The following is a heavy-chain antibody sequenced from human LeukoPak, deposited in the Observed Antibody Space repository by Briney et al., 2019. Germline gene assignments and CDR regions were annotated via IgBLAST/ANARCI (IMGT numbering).Heavy chain of an antibody. CDR2: IIPIFGTA. V-gene: IGHV1-69*13. J-gene: IGHJ4*02. CDR1: GGTFSSYA. CDR3: ATLGYCSGGSCYSVFDY. Sequence: ASVKVSCKASGGTFSSYAISWVRQAPGQGLEWMGGIIPIFGTANYAQKFQGRVTITADESTSTAYMELSSLRSEDTAVYYCATLGYCSGGSCYSVFDYWGQGTLVTVSS. D-gene: IGHD2-15*01.